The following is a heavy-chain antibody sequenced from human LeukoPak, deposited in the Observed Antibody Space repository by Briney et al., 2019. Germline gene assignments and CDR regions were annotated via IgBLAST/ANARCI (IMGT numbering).Heavy chain of an antibody. J-gene: IGHJ4*02. CDR1: GFTFSSYA. Sequence: SGGSPRLSCAASGFTFSSYAMHWVRQAPGKGLEWVAVISYDGSNKYYADSVKGRFTISRDNSKNTLYLQMNSLRAEDTAVYYCARDLSNGCFDYWGRGTLVTVSS. CDR2: ISYDGSNK. D-gene: IGHD2-2*03. CDR3: ARDLSNGCFDY. V-gene: IGHV3-30-3*01.